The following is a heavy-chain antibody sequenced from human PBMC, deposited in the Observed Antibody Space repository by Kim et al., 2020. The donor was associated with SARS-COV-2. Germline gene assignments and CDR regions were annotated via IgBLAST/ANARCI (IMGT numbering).Heavy chain of an antibody. D-gene: IGHD3-10*01. CDR1: GGSISSSSYY. CDR2: IYYSGST. CDR3: ARHAYPGMVRGVIIPHFDY. J-gene: IGHJ4*02. Sequence: SETLSLTCTVSGGSISSSSYYWGWIRQPPGKGLEWIGSIYYSGSTYYNPSLKSLVTISVDTSKNQFSLKLSSVTAADTAVYYFARHAYPGMVRGVIIPHFDYWGQGTLVTVSS. V-gene: IGHV4-39*01.